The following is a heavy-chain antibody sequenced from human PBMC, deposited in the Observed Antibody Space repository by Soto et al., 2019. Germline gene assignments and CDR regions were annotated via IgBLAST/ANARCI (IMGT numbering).Heavy chain of an antibody. CDR3: ARWAARRFYYYGMDV. D-gene: IGHD6-6*01. J-gene: IGHJ6*02. Sequence: SETLSLTCAVYGGSFSGYSWSWIRQPPGKGLEWIGEINHSGSTNYNPSLKSRVTISVDTSKNQFSLKLSSVTAADTAVYYCARWAARRFYYYGMDVWGQGTTVTVSS. V-gene: IGHV4-34*01. CDR2: INHSGST. CDR1: GGSFSGYS.